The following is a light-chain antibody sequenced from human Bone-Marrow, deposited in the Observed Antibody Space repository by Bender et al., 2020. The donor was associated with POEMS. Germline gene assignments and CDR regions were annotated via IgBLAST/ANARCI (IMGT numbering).Light chain of an antibody. Sequence: QSVLTQPASLSGSTGQSITVSCTGTNDDVGAYNYVSWYQQHPGKAPKLLIYYVTDRSSGVPNRFSGSKSGNTASLTISGLQAEDEADYYCSSYTRFSTYVFGSGTKVSVL. CDR1: NDDVGAYNY. J-gene: IGLJ1*01. CDR2: YVT. V-gene: IGLV2-14*03. CDR3: SSYTRFSTYV.